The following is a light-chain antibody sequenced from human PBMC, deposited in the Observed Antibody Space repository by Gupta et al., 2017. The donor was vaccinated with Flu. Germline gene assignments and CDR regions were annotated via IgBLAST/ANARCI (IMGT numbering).Light chain of an antibody. V-gene: IGKV3-20*01. Sequence: FVLPQSPATLSLSPGERVTLSCRARQSVSSDYLAWYQQQPREPPRLLIYGASSRATGSPDLSGSGGAGTDYILIISRLQHEDDSLYYYQQYGNAHLTFGGGTKVEIK. CDR2: GAS. CDR3: QQYGNAHLT. J-gene: IGKJ4*01. CDR1: QSVSSDY.